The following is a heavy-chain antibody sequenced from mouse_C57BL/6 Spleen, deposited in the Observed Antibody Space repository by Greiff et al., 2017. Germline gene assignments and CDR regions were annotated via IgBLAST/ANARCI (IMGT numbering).Heavy chain of an antibody. V-gene: IGHV1-19*01. CDR3: ARRGGNYLDY. CDR1: GSTFTDYY. CDR2: INPYNGGT. Sequence: EVKLMESGPVLVKPGASVKMSCKASGSTFTDYYMNWVKQSHGKSLEWIGVINPYNGGTSYNQKFKGKATLTVDKSSSTAYRELNSLTSEDSAVYYCARRGGNYLDYWGQGTTLTVSS. J-gene: IGHJ2*01.